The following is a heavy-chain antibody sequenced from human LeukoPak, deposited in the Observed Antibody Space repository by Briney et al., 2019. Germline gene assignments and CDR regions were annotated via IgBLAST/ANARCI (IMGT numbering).Heavy chain of an antibody. D-gene: IGHD3-22*01. V-gene: IGHV4-38-2*01. CDR1: GYSISSGYY. CDR3: ARHAASGYSLDAFDI. Sequence: SETLSLTCAVSGYSISSGYYWDWIRQPPGKGLEWIGSIYHSGSTYYNPSLKGRVTISVDTSKNQFSLKLSSVTAADTAVYYCARHAASGYSLDAFDIWGQGTMVTVSS. CDR2: IYHSGST. J-gene: IGHJ3*02.